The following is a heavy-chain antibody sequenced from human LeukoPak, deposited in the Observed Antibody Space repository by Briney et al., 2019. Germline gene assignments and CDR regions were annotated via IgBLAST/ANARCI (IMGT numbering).Heavy chain of an antibody. J-gene: IGHJ2*01. CDR3: VRGLTTVATWLYL. CDR2: ISPNSGDT. V-gene: IGHV1-2*02. D-gene: IGHD4-23*01. Sequence: ASVKVSCKASGYTFTGYLMHWVRQAPGQGLEWMGWISPNSGDTKYAQNFQGRVTMTRDTSISTAYMEVCRLRSDDTAVYYCVRGLTTVATWLYLWGRGTLVTVSS. CDR1: GYTFTGYL.